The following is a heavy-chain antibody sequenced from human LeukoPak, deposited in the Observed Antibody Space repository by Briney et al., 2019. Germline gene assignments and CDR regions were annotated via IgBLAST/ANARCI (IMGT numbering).Heavy chain of an antibody. J-gene: IGHJ4*02. Sequence: GGSLRLSCAASGFTFSSYAMSWVRQAPGKGLEWVSAISGSGGSTYYADSVKCRFTISRNNSKNTLYLQMNSLRAEDTAVYYCAKGVQTYYVFWSGPYFLDYWGQGTLVTVSS. CDR1: GFTFSSYA. V-gene: IGHV3-23*01. D-gene: IGHD3-3*01. CDR2: ISGSGGST. CDR3: AKGVQTYYVFWSGPYFLDY.